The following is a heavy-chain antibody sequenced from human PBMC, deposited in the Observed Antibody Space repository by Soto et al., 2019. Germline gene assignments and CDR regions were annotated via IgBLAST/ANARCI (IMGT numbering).Heavy chain of an antibody. V-gene: IGHV3-33*01. J-gene: IGHJ3*02. CDR3: ARGPTPGAEYSSSSGDAFDI. Sequence: PVGSLRLSCASSGFSFRSYGMHWVRQAPFKVLEWVAVIWYDGSNKYYADSVKGRFTISRDNSKNTLYLQMNSLRAEDTAVYYCARGPTPGAEYSSSSGDAFDIWGQGTMVTVSS. D-gene: IGHD6-6*01. CDR2: IWYDGSNK. CDR1: GFSFRSYG.